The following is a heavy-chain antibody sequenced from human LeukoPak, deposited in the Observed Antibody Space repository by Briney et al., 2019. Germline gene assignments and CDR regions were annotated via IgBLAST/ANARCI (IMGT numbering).Heavy chain of an antibody. Sequence: ASVKVSCKASGYTFTGYYMHWVRQAPGQGLEWMGWINPNSGGTNYAQKFQGRVTMTRDTSISTAYMELSRLRSDDTAVYYCARDPLGTEMPEGYYSMDVWGQGTTVTVSS. J-gene: IGHJ6*02. CDR1: GYTFTGYY. CDR2: INPNSGGT. CDR3: ARDPLGTEMPEGYYSMDV. V-gene: IGHV1-2*02. D-gene: IGHD5-18*01.